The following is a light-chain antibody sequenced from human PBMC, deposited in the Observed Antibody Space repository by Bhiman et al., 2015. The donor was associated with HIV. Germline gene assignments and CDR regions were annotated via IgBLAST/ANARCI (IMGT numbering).Light chain of an antibody. CDR2: GNS. Sequence: QSVLTQPPSVSGAPGQRVTISCTGSSSNIGAGYDVHWYQQLPGTAPKLLMYGNSNRPSGIPDRFSGSKSGTSASLAITGLQAEDDADYYCCSYGGSRVVFGGGTKLTVL. J-gene: IGLJ2*01. V-gene: IGLV1-40*01. CDR1: SSNIGAGYD. CDR3: CSYGGSRVV.